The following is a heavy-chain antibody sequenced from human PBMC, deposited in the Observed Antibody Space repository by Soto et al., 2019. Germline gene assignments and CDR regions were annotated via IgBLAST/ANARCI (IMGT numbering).Heavy chain of an antibody. J-gene: IGHJ6*02. CDR1: GGSFSGYY. CDR2: INHSGST. Sequence: TSETLSLTCAVYGGSFSGYYWSWIRHPPGKGLEWIWEINHSGSTNYNPSLKSRLTISVDTSKNQFSLKLSSVTAAGPAVYYCARGLSRVARRVYYYYGMDVWGQGTTVTVSS. V-gene: IGHV4-34*01. D-gene: IGHD6-6*01. CDR3: ARGLSRVARRVYYYYGMDV.